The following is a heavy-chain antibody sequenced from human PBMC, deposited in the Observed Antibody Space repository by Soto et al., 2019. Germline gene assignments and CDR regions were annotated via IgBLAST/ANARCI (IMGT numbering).Heavy chain of an antibody. D-gene: IGHD3-10*01. CDR3: AKVYGSGSYYNVWARAPVDY. CDR2: ISGSGGST. CDR1: GFTFSSYA. V-gene: IGHV3-23*01. Sequence: GGSLRLSCAASGFTFSSYAMSWVRQAPGKGLEWVSAISGSGGSTYYADSVKGRFTISRDNSKNTLYLQMNSLRAEDTAVYYCAKVYGSGSYYNVWARAPVDYWGQGTLVTVSS. J-gene: IGHJ4*02.